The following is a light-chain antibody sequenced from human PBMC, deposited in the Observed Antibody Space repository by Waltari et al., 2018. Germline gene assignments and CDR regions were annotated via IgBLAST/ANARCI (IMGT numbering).Light chain of an antibody. Sequence: EIVLAQSPASLSLSPRQRATLSCRASQSVINQLAWYQQKPGQAPRLLIYDASTRAAGIPARFSGSGSGTEFTLIISSLEPEDFAVYYCQQRFSWPRTFGQGTKLEI. CDR2: DAS. J-gene: IGKJ2*01. CDR3: QQRFSWPRT. CDR1: QSVINQ. V-gene: IGKV3-11*01.